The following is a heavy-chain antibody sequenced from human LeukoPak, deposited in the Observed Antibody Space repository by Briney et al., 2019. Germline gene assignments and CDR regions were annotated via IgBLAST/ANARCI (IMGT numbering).Heavy chain of an antibody. D-gene: IGHD2-21*02. CDR2: ISSSSSYI. V-gene: IGHV3-21*01. CDR3: AIGNFRARTALNLDAAGPYGIDV. Sequence: GGSLRLSCAPSGFTSSPDSMNWVRQAPGEGLEWVSSISSSSSYIYYADSVKGRFTISRDKAKNSLYLQMNSLRAEDTAVYYCAIGNFRARTALNLDAAGPYGIDVWGQETTVTVS. CDR1: GFTSSPDS. J-gene: IGHJ6*02.